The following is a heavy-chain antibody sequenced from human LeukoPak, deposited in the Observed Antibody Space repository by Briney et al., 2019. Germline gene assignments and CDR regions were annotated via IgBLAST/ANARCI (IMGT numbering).Heavy chain of an antibody. V-gene: IGHV1-24*01. CDR3: ATSSSSWYSLQYFDY. CDR1: GYTLTELS. Sequence: ASVKVSCKVSGYTLTELSMHWVRQAPGKGLEWMGGFDPEDGETIYAQKFQGSVTMTEDTSTDTAYMELSSLRSEDTAVYYCATSSSSWYSLQYFDYWGQGTLVTLSS. D-gene: IGHD6-13*01. CDR2: FDPEDGET. J-gene: IGHJ4*02.